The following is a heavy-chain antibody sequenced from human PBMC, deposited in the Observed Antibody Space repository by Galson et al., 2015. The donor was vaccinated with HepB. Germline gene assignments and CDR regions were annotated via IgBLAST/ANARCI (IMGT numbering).Heavy chain of an antibody. CDR1: GYTFTSYA. CDR3: ARGGLGDILTGCYWGQRIY. V-gene: IGHV1-3*01. D-gene: IGHD3-9*01. CDR2: INAGNGNT. Sequence: SVKVSCKASGYTFTSYAMHWVRQAPGQRLEWMGWINAGNGNTKYSQKFQGRVTITRDTSASTAYMELSSPRSEDTAVYYCARGGLGDILTGCYWGQRIYWGQGTLVTVSS. J-gene: IGHJ4*02.